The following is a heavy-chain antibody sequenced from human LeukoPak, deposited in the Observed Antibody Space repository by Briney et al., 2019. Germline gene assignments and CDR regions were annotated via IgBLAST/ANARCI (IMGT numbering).Heavy chain of an antibody. CDR3: ARDSADIVVVPAAIVM. D-gene: IGHD2-2*01. Sequence: ASVKVSCKASGYTFTSYGISWVRPAPGQGLEWMGWISAYNGNTNYAQKLQGRVTMTTDTSTSTAYMELRSLRSDDTAVYYCARDSADIVVVPAAIVMWGQGTLVTVSS. J-gene: IGHJ4*02. CDR2: ISAYNGNT. V-gene: IGHV1-18*01. CDR1: GYTFTSYG.